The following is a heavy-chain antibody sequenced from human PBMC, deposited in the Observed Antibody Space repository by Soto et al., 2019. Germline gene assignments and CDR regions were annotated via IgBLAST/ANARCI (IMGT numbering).Heavy chain of an antibody. CDR1: GFDFNKYA. V-gene: IGHV3-23*01. Sequence: GGSLRLSCAAFGFDFNKYAMTWVRQAPGKGLQWVSSITSNGDSTYYADSVKGRFTTSRDNSKSTLYLQMNSLRADDTAVFYCAKDSPSYTTSPFYFDSWGQGTLVTVSS. J-gene: IGHJ4*02. CDR2: ITSNGDST. CDR3: AKDSPSYTTSPFYFDS. D-gene: IGHD2-2*02.